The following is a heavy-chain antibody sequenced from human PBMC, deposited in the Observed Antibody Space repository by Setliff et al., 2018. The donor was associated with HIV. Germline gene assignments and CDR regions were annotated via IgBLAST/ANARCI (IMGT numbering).Heavy chain of an antibody. CDR1: GYSIGSGSF. CDR3: ARDPGQWLVKGGMDV. D-gene: IGHD6-19*01. CDR2: IPHNGGT. V-gene: IGHV4-38-2*02. Sequence: SETLSLTCAVSGYSIGSGSFWGWIRQPPGKGLEWIATIPHNGGTYYNPDLKSRVTISLDTSKNQFSLRLISVTAADTAIYYCARDPGQWLVKGGMDVWGQGIAVTVSS. J-gene: IGHJ6*02.